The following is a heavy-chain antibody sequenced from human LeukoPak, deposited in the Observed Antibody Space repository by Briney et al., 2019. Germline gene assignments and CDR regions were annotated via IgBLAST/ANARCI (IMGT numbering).Heavy chain of an antibody. J-gene: IGHJ6*03. CDR1: GYTFTDYY. V-gene: IGHV1-2*02. Sequence: ASVKVSCKASGYTFTDYYMHWVRQAPGQGLEWMGWINPNSGGTNYAQKFQGRVTMTRDTSISTAYMELSRLRSDDTAVYYCARDVDTAMVTGVLYYYYYYMDVWGKGTTVTVSS. CDR3: ARDVDTAMVTGVLYYYYYYMDV. D-gene: IGHD5-18*01. CDR2: INPNSGGT.